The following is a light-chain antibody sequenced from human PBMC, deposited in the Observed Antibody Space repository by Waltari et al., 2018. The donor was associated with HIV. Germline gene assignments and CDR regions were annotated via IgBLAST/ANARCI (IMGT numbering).Light chain of an antibody. CDR2: DDK. J-gene: IGLJ1*01. CDR1: NIGDKH. Sequence: YVLTQPPSVSVAPGKTATITCGGNNIGDKHVHWYQQKSGQAPVLVIYDDKLRPSGLPARISGSNSGGTATLTISGVEVGDEAEYYCQVFENSRDQAFGTGTKVTVL. CDR3: QVFENSRDQA. V-gene: IGLV3-21*01.